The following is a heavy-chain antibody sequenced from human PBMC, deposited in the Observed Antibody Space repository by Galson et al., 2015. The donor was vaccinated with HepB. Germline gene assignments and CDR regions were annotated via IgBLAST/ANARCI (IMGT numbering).Heavy chain of an antibody. D-gene: IGHD2-21*01. J-gene: IGHJ6*02. CDR1: GYTYTGFY. V-gene: IGHV1-2*06. CDR2: IDPNSGGT. Sequence: SVKVSCKASGYTYTGFYIHWVRQAPGQGLEWMGRIDPNSGGTNYAQKFQGRVIMTGDTSISTMSMELSRLRSDDTAVYYCARDRGAGNPAGFRQYAYSGMDTGGQGTTVPAPS. CDR3: ARDRGAGNPAGFRQYAYSGMDT.